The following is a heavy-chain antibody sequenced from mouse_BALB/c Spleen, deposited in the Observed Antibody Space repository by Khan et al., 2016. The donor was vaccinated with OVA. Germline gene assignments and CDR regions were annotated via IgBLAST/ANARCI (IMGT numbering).Heavy chain of an antibody. D-gene: IGHD2-14*01. CDR3: ARGYEFFAY. J-gene: IGHJ3*01. CDR1: GYSFTLYY. Sequence: MQLEESGPDLVKPGASVKISCKASGYSFTLYYMTWVRQSHGKSLEWIGRVNPNTGGTYYNQDFKGKAILTVDKSYNTVYMEFRSLTSEDSAVYYCARGYEFFAYWGQGTLVTVSA. CDR2: VNPNTGGT. V-gene: IGHV1-26*01.